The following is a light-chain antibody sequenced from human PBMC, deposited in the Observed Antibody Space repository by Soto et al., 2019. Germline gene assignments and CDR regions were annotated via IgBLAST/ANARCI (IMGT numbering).Light chain of an antibody. V-gene: IGKV1-5*03. CDR2: KAS. Sequence: DIQMTQSPSTLSASVGDRVAITCRASQTISTWLAWYQQKPGKAPNLLIYKASTLQSGVPSRFSGSRSGTEFTLTISSLQPEDVATYYCQKYDSAPLTFGGGTKVDI. CDR3: QKYDSAPLT. CDR1: QTISTW. J-gene: IGKJ4*01.